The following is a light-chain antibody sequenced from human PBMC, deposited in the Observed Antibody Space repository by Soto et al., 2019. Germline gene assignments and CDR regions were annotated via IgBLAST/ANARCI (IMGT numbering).Light chain of an antibody. V-gene: IGKV1-39*01. CDR3: QQSYRTPT. Sequence: DIQMTQSPSSLSASVGDRVTITCRASQSISSYLNWYQQKPGKAPKLLIYAASSLQRGVPSRFSGSGSGTDFTLTISSLQPEDFATYYCQQSYRTPTFGQGTRRETK. CDR1: QSISSY. J-gene: IGKJ5*01. CDR2: AAS.